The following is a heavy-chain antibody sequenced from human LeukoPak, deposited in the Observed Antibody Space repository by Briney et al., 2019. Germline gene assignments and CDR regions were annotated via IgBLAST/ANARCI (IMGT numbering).Heavy chain of an antibody. V-gene: IGHV1-24*01. CDR3: ARGLLSGSYVFDY. Sequence: ASVKVSCKVSGYTLTELSMHWVRQAPGKGLEWMGGFDPGDGETIYAQKFQGRVTMTEDTSTDTAYMELSSLRSEDTAAYYCARGLLSGSYVFDYWGQGTLVTVSS. J-gene: IGHJ4*02. CDR2: FDPGDGET. CDR1: GYTLTELS. D-gene: IGHD1-26*01.